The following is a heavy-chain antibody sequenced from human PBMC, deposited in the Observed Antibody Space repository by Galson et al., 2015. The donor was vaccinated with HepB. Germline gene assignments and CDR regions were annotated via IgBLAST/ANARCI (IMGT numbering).Heavy chain of an antibody. D-gene: IGHD2-2*01. V-gene: IGHV3-48*02. CDR1: GFTFSSYS. Sequence: SLRLSCAASGFTFSSYSMNWVRQAPGKGLEWVSYISSSSTIYYADSVKGRFTISRDNAKNSLYLQMNSLRDEDTAVYYCARSSYASGSFFDYWGQGTLVTVSS. CDR2: ISSSSTI. J-gene: IGHJ4*02. CDR3: ARSSYASGSFFDY.